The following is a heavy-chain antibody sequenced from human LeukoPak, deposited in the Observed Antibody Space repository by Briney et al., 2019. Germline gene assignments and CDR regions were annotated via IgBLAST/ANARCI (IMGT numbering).Heavy chain of an antibody. CDR1: GGSISSYY. Sequence: SETLSLTCTVSGGSISSYYWSWIRQPPGKGLEWIGEINHSGSTNYNPSLKSRVTISVDTSKNQFSLKLSSVTAADTAVYYCARGYYYVKNWGQGTLVTVSS. CDR3: ARGYYYVKN. D-gene: IGHD3-10*02. J-gene: IGHJ4*02. V-gene: IGHV4-34*01. CDR2: INHSGST.